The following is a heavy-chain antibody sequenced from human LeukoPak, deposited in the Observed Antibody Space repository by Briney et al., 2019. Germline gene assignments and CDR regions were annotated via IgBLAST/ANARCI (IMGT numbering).Heavy chain of an antibody. CDR2: IIPIFGTA. CDR1: GYTFTGYY. V-gene: IGHV1-69*13. CDR3: ARGTVLRYFDW. Sequence: GASVKVSCKASGYTFTGYYMHWVRQAPGQGLEWMGGIIPIFGTANYAQKFQGRVTITADESTSTAYMELSSLRSEDTAVYYCARGTVLRYFDWWGQGTLVTVSS. J-gene: IGHJ4*02. D-gene: IGHD3-9*01.